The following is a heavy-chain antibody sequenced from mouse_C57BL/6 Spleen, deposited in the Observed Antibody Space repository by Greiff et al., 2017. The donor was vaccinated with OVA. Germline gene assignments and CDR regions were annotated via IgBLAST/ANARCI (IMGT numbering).Heavy chain of an antibody. CDR1: GYTFTSYW. Sequence: SGTELVKPGASVKLSCKASGYTFTSYWMHWVKQRPGQGLEWIGNINPSNGGTNYNEKFKSKATLTVDKSSSTAYMQLSSLTSEDSAVYYCARSIGNFYYAMDYWGQGTSVTVSS. CDR3: ARSIGNFYYAMDY. V-gene: IGHV1-53*01. J-gene: IGHJ4*01. D-gene: IGHD2-1*01. CDR2: INPSNGGT.